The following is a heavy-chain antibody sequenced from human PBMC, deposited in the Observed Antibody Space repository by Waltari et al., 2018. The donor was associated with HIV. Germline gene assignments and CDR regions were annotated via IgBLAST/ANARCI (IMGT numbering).Heavy chain of an antibody. CDR1: GFIFSDES. Sequence: EVQLVESGGGLVKPGGSLRLSCAASGFIFSDESRNRVRQAPGKGLEWVSSIGSSGNYVYYADSVKGRITISRDNAKNSLYLQMNSLRAEDTAVYYCARIMANGYFDYWGQGTLVTVSS. D-gene: IGHD2-8*01. J-gene: IGHJ4*02. CDR2: IGSSGNYV. V-gene: IGHV3-21*02. CDR3: ARIMANGYFDY.